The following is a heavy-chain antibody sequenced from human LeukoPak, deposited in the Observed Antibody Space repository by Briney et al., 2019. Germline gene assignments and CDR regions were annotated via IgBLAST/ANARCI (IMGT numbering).Heavy chain of an antibody. J-gene: IGHJ4*02. D-gene: IGHD6-13*01. Sequence: ASVKVSSKASGGTFSSYAINWVRQAPGQGLEWMGGIIPIFGTANYAQKFQGRVTITADESTSTAHMELSSLRSEDTAVYYCARGGIAAAGSFDYWGQGTLVTVSS. CDR1: GGTFSSYA. V-gene: IGHV1-69*13. CDR3: ARGGIAAAGSFDY. CDR2: IIPIFGTA.